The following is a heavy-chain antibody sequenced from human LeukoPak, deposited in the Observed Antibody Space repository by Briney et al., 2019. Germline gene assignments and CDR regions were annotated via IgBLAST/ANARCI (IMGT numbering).Heavy chain of an antibody. CDR2: ISGSGGST. CDR3: AKDGPDDFWTGYDY. D-gene: IGHD3-3*01. V-gene: IGHV3-23*01. Sequence: GGSLRLSCAASGFTFSSYAMSWVRQAPGKGLEWVSAISGSGGSTYYADSVKGRFTISRDNSKNTLYLQMNSQRAEDTAVYYCAKDGPDDFWTGYDYWGQGTLVTVSS. CDR1: GFTFSSYA. J-gene: IGHJ4*02.